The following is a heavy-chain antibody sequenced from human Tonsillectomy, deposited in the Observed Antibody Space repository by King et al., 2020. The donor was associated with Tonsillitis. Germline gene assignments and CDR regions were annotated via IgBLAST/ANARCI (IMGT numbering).Heavy chain of an antibody. CDR3: ARRPVQYSSGLEAFDI. J-gene: IGHJ3*02. CDR1: GGSITNSRNY. D-gene: IGHD6-19*01. Sequence: QLQESGPGLVKPSETLSLTCTVSGGSITNSRNYWGWIRQPPGEGLEWIGNIYYTGSTYYNPSLESRVTISVDTSRNRFSLPVNSVTAADTAVYYCARRPVQYSSGLEAFDIWGQGTMVAVSS. V-gene: IGHV4-39*01. CDR2: IYYTGST.